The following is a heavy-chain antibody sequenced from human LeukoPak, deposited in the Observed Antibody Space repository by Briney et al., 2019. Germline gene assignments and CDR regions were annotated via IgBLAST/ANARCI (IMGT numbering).Heavy chain of an antibody. Sequence: GGSLRLSCAASGFTFHNNGMSWVRQAPGKGLEWVSAISGSSRSTYHAESVKGRFTISRDNAKNSLYLQMNSLRAEDTAVYYCARDESLGDLWSGYFDALDIWGQGTMVTVSS. V-gene: IGHV3-21*01. J-gene: IGHJ3*02. CDR2: ISGSSRST. D-gene: IGHD3-3*01. CDR3: ARDESLGDLWSGYFDALDI. CDR1: GFTFHNNG.